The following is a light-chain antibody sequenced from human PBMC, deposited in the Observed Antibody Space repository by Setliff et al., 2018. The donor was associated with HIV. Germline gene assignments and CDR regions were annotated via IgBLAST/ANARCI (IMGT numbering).Light chain of an antibody. CDR2: EAS. V-gene: IGKV1-5*03. Sequence: DIQMTQSPSTLSASIGDRVIITCRASQSISNWLAWYQQKPGKAPKLLISEASNLESGVPSRFSGSGSGTEFTLTISSLQPDDFASYYCQQYNSYSPLTFGGGTKMDIK. J-gene: IGKJ4*01. CDR1: QSISNW. CDR3: QQYNSYSPLT.